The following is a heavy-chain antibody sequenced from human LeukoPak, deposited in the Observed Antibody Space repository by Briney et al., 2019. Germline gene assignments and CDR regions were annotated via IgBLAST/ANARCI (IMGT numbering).Heavy chain of an antibody. CDR1: GFTFSSYT. J-gene: IGHJ4*02. Sequence: GGSLRLSCAGSGFTFSSYTMNWVREAPGKGLEWVSSISSGGTNIYYADSVTGRFTISRDNGKRSLYLQMDSLRVEDPAVYYCTRIGCAGGNSQKAGRALGGYWGQGILVTVSS. D-gene: IGHD2-8*02. V-gene: IGHV3-21*01. CDR3: TRIGCAGGNSQKAGRALGGY. CDR2: ISSGGTNI.